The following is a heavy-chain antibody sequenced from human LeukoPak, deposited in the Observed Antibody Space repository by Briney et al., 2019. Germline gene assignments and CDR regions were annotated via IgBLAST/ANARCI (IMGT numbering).Heavy chain of an antibody. CDR2: ISGSGDNT. V-gene: IGHV3-23*01. Sequence: PGGSLRLSCAASGFIFSSYAMSWVRQAPGKGLEWVSSISGSGDNTYYAESVKGRFTISRDNFKNTLFLQMNSLRAEDTAVFYCAKRSGYTTGWFFDFWGQGTLVTVSS. D-gene: IGHD6-19*01. CDR1: GFIFSSYA. J-gene: IGHJ4*02. CDR3: AKRSGYTTGWFFDF.